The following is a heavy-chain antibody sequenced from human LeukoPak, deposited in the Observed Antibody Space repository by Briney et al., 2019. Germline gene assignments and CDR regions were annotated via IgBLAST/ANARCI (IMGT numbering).Heavy chain of an antibody. CDR1: GYTFTGYY. V-gene: IGHV1-2*06. CDR2: INPNSGGT. D-gene: IGHD3-22*01. Sequence: ASVKVSCKASGYTFTGYYMHWVRQAPGQGLEWMGRINPNSGGTNYAQKFQGRVTMTRDTSISTAYMELSRLRSDGTAVYYCARDYYDSSGYSDYFDYWGQGTLVTVSS. J-gene: IGHJ4*02. CDR3: ARDYYDSSGYSDYFDY.